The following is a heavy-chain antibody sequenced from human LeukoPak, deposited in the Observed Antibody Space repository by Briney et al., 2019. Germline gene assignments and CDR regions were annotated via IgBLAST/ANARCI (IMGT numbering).Heavy chain of an antibody. D-gene: IGHD6-19*01. J-gene: IGHJ4*02. CDR2: ISGSGGST. CDR3: AKHLPGIAVAGTPGDY. CDR1: GFTFSRYA. Sequence: GGALVLSCAASGFTFSRYAMSWVRPAPGKGLEWVSGISGSGGSTYYADSVKGRFTISRDNSKTTLYLQMHSLRAEDTAVYYCAKHLPGIAVAGTPGDYWGQGTLVTVSS. V-gene: IGHV3-23*01.